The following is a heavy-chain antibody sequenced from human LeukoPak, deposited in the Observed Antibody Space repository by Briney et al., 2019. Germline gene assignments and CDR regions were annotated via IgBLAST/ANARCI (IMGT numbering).Heavy chain of an antibody. V-gene: IGHV1-2*02. D-gene: IGHD2-2*01. CDR3: ARGSSIHVLLYHYYYMDV. CDR2: INPSSGRT. CDR1: GYTFTGYY. Sequence: GASVKVSCKASGYTFTGYYMHWVRQAPGQGLEWMGWINPSSGRTNYAQNFQDRVAMTRDTSISTAYMELSSLRSDDTAVYYCARGSSIHVLLYHYYYMDVWGKGTTVAVSS. J-gene: IGHJ6*03.